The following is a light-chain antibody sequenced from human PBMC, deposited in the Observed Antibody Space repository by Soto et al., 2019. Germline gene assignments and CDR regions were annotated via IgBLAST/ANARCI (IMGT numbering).Light chain of an antibody. J-gene: IGKJ1*01. V-gene: IGKV1-5*03. Sequence: DIQMTQSPSTLSGSVGDRVTITCRASQTISSWLAWYQQKPGKAPKLLIYKASTLKSGVASSFSGSGSGTEFTLTLSSLQPDDFATYYCQHYNSYSEAFGQGTKVELK. CDR1: QTISSW. CDR2: KAS. CDR3: QHYNSYSEA.